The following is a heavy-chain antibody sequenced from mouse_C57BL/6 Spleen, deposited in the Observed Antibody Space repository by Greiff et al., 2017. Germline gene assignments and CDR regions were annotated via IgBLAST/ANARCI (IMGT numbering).Heavy chain of an antibody. CDR3: ARRTNWAPFAY. CDR1: GFTFSDYG. V-gene: IGHV5-17*01. J-gene: IGHJ3*01. Sequence: EVHLVESGGGLVKPGGSLKLSCAASGFTFSDYGMHWVRQAPEKGLEWVAYISSGSSTIYSADTVKGRFTIPRANAKNTLFLQMTSLGSEDTAMYYCARRTNWAPFAYWGQGTLVTVSA. D-gene: IGHD4-1*01. CDR2: ISSGSSTI.